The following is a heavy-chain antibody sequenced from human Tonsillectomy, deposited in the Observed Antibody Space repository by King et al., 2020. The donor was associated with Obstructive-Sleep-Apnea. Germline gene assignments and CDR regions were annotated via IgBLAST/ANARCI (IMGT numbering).Heavy chain of an antibody. D-gene: IGHD2-15*01. CDR1: GYTFTSYG. V-gene: IGHV1-18*04. CDR3: AGCCSGGSCPPHNWFDP. Sequence: VQLVESGAEVKKPGASVKVSCKASGYTFTSYGISWVRQAPGQGLEWMGWISAYNGNQNYAQKLQGRGTMTTDTSTSTAYMELRSLRSDDTAVYYGAGCCSGGSCPPHNWFDPWGQGTLVTVSS. CDR2: ISAYNGNQ. J-gene: IGHJ5*02.